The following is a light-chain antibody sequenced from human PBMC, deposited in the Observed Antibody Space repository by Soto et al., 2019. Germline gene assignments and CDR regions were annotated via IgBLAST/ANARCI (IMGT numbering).Light chain of an antibody. Sequence: IQRTHAASTLSASVGDIVAMTFRASQSISSWLAWYQQKPGKAPKLLIYDASSLESGVPSRFSGSGSGTEFILTISSLQPDDFATYHCQHYGGVWTFGQGTKVDI. V-gene: IGKV1-5*01. CDR3: QHYGGVWT. CDR1: QSISSW. J-gene: IGKJ1*01. CDR2: DAS.